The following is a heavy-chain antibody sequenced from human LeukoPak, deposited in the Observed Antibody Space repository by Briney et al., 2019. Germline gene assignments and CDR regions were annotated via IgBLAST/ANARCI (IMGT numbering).Heavy chain of an antibody. CDR3: AREYHGIAAAISFHLDY. CDR1: GGTFSSYA. J-gene: IGHJ4*02. Sequence: SVKVSCKASGGTFSSYAISWVRQAPGQGLEWMGRIIPILGIANYAQKFQGRVTITADKSTSTAYMELSRLRSDDTAVYYCAREYHGIAAAISFHLDYWGQGTLVTVSS. CDR2: IIPILGIA. V-gene: IGHV1-69*04. D-gene: IGHD6-13*01.